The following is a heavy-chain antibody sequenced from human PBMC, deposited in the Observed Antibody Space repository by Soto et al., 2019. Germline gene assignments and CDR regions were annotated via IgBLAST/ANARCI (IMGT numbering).Heavy chain of an antibody. Sequence: QVQLVESGEDLVKPGGSLRLSCAASGFTFSAYYMTWIRQAPGKGLEWLSYISSRSNYTDYADSVKGRFTTSRDNAKNALLLQMNSLRADDTAVYYCARVLSGTRSFDYWGQGTLVTVSS. V-gene: IGHV3-11*05. CDR1: GFTFSAYY. D-gene: IGHD5-12*01. CDR3: ARVLSGTRSFDY. CDR2: ISSRSNYT. J-gene: IGHJ4*02.